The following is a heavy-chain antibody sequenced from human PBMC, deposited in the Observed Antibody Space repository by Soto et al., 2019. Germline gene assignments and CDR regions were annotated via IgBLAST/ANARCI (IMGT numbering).Heavy chain of an antibody. CDR3: ARPRIAARRPFDY. J-gene: IGHJ4*02. CDR2: MNPNSGNT. CDR1: GYTFTSYD. Sequence: ASVKVSCKASGYTFTSYDINWVRQATGQGLEWMGWMNPNSGNTGYAQKFQGRVTMTRNTSISTAYMELSSLRSEGTAVYYCARPRIAARRPFDYWGQGTLVTVSS. D-gene: IGHD6-6*01. V-gene: IGHV1-8*01.